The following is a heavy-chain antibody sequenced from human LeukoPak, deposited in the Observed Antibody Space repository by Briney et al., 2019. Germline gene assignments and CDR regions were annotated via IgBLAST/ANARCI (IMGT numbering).Heavy chain of an antibody. CDR3: ASTYYYASGTYHRPFDY. V-gene: IGHV4-59*08. CDR1: GVSIRSYY. CDR2: SHYSGSA. J-gene: IGHJ4*02. Sequence: SETLSLTCTVSGVSIRSYYWSWIRQPPGKGLEWIGYSHYSGSANYNPSLKSRVTISVDTSKNQFSLKLTSVTAADTAVYYCASTYYYASGTYHRPFDYWGQGTLVTVSS. D-gene: IGHD3-10*01.